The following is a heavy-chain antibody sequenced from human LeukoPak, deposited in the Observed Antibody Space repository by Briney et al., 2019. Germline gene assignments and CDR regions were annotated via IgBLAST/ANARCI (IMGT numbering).Heavy chain of an antibody. CDR2: IIPIFGTA. CDR1: GGTFSSYA. CDR3: ASKGGVVVPAALPYYYYYGMDV. V-gene: IGHV1-69*13. D-gene: IGHD2-2*01. J-gene: IGHJ6*02. Sequence: ASVKVSCKASGGTFSSYAISWVRQAPGQGLEWMGGIIPIFGTANYAQKFQGRVTITADESTSTAYVELSSLRSEDTAVYYCASKGGVVVPAALPYYYYYGMDVWGQGTTVTVSS.